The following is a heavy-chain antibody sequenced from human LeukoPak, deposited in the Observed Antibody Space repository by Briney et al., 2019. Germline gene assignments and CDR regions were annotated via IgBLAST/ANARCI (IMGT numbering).Heavy chain of an antibody. D-gene: IGHD5-24*01. J-gene: IGHJ3*02. CDR2: MYHSGST. V-gene: IGHV4-31*01. Sequence: SQTLSLTCTVSGGSITSGDYPWGWVRQERGKGLEWSVYMYHSGSTYYNRSSKSVLTIAVETSKNEFSLKLSSLTAADTAVYYCAREARGMATNAHDAFDIWGQGTMVTVSS. CDR3: AREARGMATNAHDAFDI. CDR1: GGSITSGDYP.